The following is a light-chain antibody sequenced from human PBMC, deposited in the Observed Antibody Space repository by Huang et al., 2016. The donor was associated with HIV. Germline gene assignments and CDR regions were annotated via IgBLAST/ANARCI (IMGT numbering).Light chain of an antibody. Sequence: DIQMTQSPSSLSASVGDRVTITCQASQDISNYLHWYQQKPGKAPKLLIYDASNLKTGVPSKFSGSGSGTDFTLTISSLQPEDIATYYCQQYDNLPLTFGGGTKVEIK. J-gene: IGKJ4*01. CDR1: QDISNY. CDR2: DAS. V-gene: IGKV1-33*01. CDR3: QQYDNLPLT.